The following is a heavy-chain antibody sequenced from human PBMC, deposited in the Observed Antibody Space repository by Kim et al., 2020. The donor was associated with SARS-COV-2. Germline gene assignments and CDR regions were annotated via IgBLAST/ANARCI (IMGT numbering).Heavy chain of an antibody. CDR3: ARAPKITMVRGVIFLYYYYGMDV. D-gene: IGHD3-10*01. CDR1: GGSFSGYY. J-gene: IGHJ6*02. V-gene: IGHV4-34*01. CDR2: INHSGST. Sequence: SETLSLTCAVYGGSFSGYYWSWIRQPPGKGLEWIGEINHSGSTNYNPSLKSRVTISVDTSKNQFSLKPSSVTAADTAVYYCARAPKITMVRGVIFLYYYYGMDVWGQGTTVTVSS.